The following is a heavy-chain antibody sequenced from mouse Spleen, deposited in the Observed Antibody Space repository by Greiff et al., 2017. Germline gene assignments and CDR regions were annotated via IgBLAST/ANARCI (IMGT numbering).Heavy chain of an antibody. CDR3: ARRGYRSYWYFDV. CDR1: GYTFTDYN. D-gene: IGHD2-14*01. CDR2: INPNNGGT. V-gene: IGHV1-18*01. J-gene: IGHJ1*01. Sequence: VQLQQSGPELVKPGASVKIPCKASGYTFTDYNMDWVKQSHGKSLEWIGDINPNNGGTTYNQKFKGKATLTVDKSSSTANMELRSLTSEDTEDYYCARRGYRSYWYFDVWGAGTTVTVSS.